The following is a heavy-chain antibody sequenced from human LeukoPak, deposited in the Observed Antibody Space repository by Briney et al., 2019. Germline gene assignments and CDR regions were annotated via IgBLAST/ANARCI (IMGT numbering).Heavy chain of an antibody. V-gene: IGHV3-23*01. D-gene: IGHD3-16*02. J-gene: IGHJ3*02. Sequence: GVSLRLSCAASGFTFSSYAMSWVRQAPGKGLEWVSAISGSGGSTYYADSVKGRFTISRDNSKNTLYLQMNSLRAEDTAVYYCAKIGRPTEVWGSYRLQGAFDIWGQGTMVTVSS. CDR1: GFTFSSYA. CDR2: ISGSGGST. CDR3: AKIGRPTEVWGSYRLQGAFDI.